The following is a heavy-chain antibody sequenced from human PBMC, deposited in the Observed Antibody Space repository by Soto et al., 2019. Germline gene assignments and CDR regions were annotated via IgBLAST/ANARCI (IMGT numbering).Heavy chain of an antibody. CDR2: IWYDGSNK. Sequence: QVQLVESGGGVVQPGRSLRLSCAASGFTFSSYGMHWVRQAPGKGLEWVAVIWYDGSNKYYADSVKGRFTISRDNSKNTLYLQMNSLRAEDTAVYYCARDKATTDAFDIWGQGTMVTDSS. J-gene: IGHJ3*02. D-gene: IGHD1-26*01. CDR1: GFTFSSYG. CDR3: ARDKATTDAFDI. V-gene: IGHV3-33*01.